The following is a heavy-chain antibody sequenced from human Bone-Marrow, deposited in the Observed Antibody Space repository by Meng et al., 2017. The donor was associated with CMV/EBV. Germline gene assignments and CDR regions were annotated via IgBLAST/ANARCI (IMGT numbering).Heavy chain of an antibody. Sequence: GESLKISCAASGFTFSSYAMSWVRQAPGKGLECVSAMSGGVTSTYYADSVKGRFTISRDNSKNPLYLQMNSLRAEDPAVYYCARDNYVAPYYGMDVWGQGTTVTVSS. J-gene: IGHJ6*02. V-gene: IGHV3-23*01. CDR1: GFTFSSYA. CDR2: MSGGVTST. CDR3: ARDNYVAPYYGMDV. D-gene: IGHD4-11*01.